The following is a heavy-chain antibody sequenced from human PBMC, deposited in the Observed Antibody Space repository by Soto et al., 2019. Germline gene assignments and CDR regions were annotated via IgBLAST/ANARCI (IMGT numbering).Heavy chain of an antibody. V-gene: IGHV1-69*01. Sequence: QVQLVQSGAEVKKPGSSVKVSCKASGGTFSSYAISWVRQAPGQGLEWMGGIIPIFGTANYAQKFQGRVTITADESTSTAYMELSSLISEDTAVYYCARVFFRGRTPRYSSSWYPSAGAFDIWGQGTMVTVSS. CDR3: ARVFFRGRTPRYSSSWYPSAGAFDI. D-gene: IGHD6-13*01. CDR1: GGTFSSYA. J-gene: IGHJ3*02. CDR2: IIPIFGTA.